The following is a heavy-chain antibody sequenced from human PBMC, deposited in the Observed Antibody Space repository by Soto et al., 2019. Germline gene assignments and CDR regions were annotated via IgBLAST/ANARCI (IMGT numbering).Heavy chain of an antibody. CDR3: DRVGPCVTHYHETSPYTFDHCFEQ. CDR2: IYHGGST. D-gene: IGHD3-22*01. Sequence: PSATXSFTGSLSVWSISSGDYFCWLRQPPGKGLGWIGSIYHGGSTYYNPSLNSRVTLSIDMTNNHVSLILNSVTAADKAGYYCDRVGPCVTHYHETSPYTFDHCFEQWGQGTLV. CDR1: VWSISSGDY. V-gene: IGHV4-38-2*02. J-gene: IGHJ5*02.